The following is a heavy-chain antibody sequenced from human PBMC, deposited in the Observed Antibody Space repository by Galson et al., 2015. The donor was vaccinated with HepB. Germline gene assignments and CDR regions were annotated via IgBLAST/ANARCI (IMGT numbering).Heavy chain of an antibody. Sequence: SLRLSCAASGFTSSSYWMNWVRQAPGKGLVWVSRMNSDENSARYADFVKGRFTISRDNAMNTVHLQMTSLRDDDTAIYFCARAMTSPGFLLEVWGQGALVTVSS. J-gene: IGHJ4*02. CDR1: GFTSSSYW. D-gene: IGHD5-12*01. CDR3: ARAMTSPGFLLEV. CDR2: MNSDENSA. V-gene: IGHV3-74*01.